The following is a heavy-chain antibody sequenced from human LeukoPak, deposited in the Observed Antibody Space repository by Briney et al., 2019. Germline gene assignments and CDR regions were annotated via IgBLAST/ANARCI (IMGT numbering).Heavy chain of an antibody. J-gene: IGHJ5*02. CDR2: IYYSGST. V-gene: IGHV4-59*01. CDR1: GGYISSYY. D-gene: IGHD3-22*01. CDR3: ARVPYYYGSSGHRAWWFDP. Sequence: SETLSLTCTVSGGYISSYYWSWIRQPPGKGLEWIGYIYYSGSTNYNPSLKSRVTISVDTSKNQFSLKLSSVTAADTAVYYCARVPYYYGSSGHRAWWFDPWGQGTLVTVSS.